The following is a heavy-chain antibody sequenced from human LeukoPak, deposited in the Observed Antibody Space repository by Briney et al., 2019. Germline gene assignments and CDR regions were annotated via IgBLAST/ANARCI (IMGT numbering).Heavy chain of an antibody. V-gene: IGHV4-34*01. CDR3: ARGGGRHYDFWSGYYQN. Sequence: PSETLSLTCALYGGSFSGYYWSWIRHPPGKGLEWNGEINHSGSTNYNPSLKSRVTISVDTSKNQFSLKLSSVTAADRAVYYCARGGGRHYDFWSGYYQNWGQGTLVTVSS. CDR2: INHSGST. D-gene: IGHD3-3*01. J-gene: IGHJ4*02. CDR1: GGSFSGYY.